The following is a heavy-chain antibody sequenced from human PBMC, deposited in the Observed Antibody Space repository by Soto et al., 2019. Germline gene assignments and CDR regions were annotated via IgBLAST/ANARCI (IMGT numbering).Heavy chain of an antibody. Sequence: ASVKVSCKASGYTFTSYGISWVRQAPGQGLEWMGWISAYNGNTNYAQKLQGRVTMTTDTSTSTAYMELRSLRSDDTAVYYCARGSEDIVVVVAATLSEYFQHWGQGTLVTVSS. CDR2: ISAYNGNT. V-gene: IGHV1-18*01. CDR1: GYTFTSYG. J-gene: IGHJ1*01. CDR3: ARGSEDIVVVVAATLSEYFQH. D-gene: IGHD2-15*01.